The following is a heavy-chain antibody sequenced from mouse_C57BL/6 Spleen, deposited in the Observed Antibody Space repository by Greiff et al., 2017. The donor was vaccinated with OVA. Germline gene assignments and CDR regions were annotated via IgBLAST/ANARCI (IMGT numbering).Heavy chain of an antibody. CDR1: GFTLTDYY. Sequence: EVMLVESGGGLVQPGGSLSLSCAASGFTLTDYYMSWVRQPPGKALEWLGFIRNKANGYTTEYSASVKGRFTISRDNSQSILYLQMNALRAEDSATYYCARYKDCSSYGYFDYWGQGTTLTVSS. V-gene: IGHV7-3*01. D-gene: IGHD1-1*01. CDR3: ARYKDCSSYGYFDY. J-gene: IGHJ2*01. CDR2: IRNKANGYTT.